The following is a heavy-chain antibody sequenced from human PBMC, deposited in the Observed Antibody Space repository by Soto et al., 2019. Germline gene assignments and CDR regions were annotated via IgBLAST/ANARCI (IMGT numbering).Heavy chain of an antibody. Sequence: KVSCKASGYTFTSYYMHWVRQAPGQGLEWMGIINPSGGSAIYAQKFQGRVTMTRDTSTSTVYMELSSLRSEDTAVYYCATSSDWSPLLDYWGQGTLVTVSS. J-gene: IGHJ4*02. V-gene: IGHV1-46*01. D-gene: IGHD6-19*01. CDR1: GYTFTSYY. CDR3: ATSSDWSPLLDY. CDR2: INPSGGSA.